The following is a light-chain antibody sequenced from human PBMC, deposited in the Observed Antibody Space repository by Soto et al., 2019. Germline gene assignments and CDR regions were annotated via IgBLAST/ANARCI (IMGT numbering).Light chain of an antibody. CDR3: HHYASVTRT. J-gene: IGKJ1*01. CDR2: GAS. Sequence: EIVLTQSPGTLSLSPGERATLSCRTSQSVTNNYLAWFQHNPGQAPRVLIYGASIRATGIPDRFSCSGSGTDFTLTISRLEAEDFAVYYCHHYASVTRTFGQGTKVEV. V-gene: IGKV3-20*01. CDR1: QSVTNNY.